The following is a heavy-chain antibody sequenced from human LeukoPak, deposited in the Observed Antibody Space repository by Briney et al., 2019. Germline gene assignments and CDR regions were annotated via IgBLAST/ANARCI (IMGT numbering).Heavy chain of an antibody. D-gene: IGHD2/OR15-2a*01. CDR3: ATDPRVLPLRV. J-gene: IGHJ4*02. V-gene: IGHV1-24*01. CDR2: FDPEDGET. Sequence: ASVKVSCKVSGYTLTELFMHWVRQAPGKGLEWMGGFDPEDGETIYAQKFQGRVTMTEDTSTDTAYTELSSLRSEDTAVYYCATDPRVLPLRVWGQGTLVTVSS. CDR1: GYTLTELF.